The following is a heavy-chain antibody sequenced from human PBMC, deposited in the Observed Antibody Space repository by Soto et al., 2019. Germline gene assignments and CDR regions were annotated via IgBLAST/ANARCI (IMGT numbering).Heavy chain of an antibody. V-gene: IGHV4-30-4*01. Sequence: SESLSLTCTVSRGSPTRGDYYWSWIRQPSGNAVEWIGYMYYSGSTDFNASLKSRVTISVETSMNQLSLKLRSVTPADTAVYYCARYLPYVDSTFEYWGQGTLVTVSS. J-gene: IGHJ4*02. CDR3: ARYLPYVDSTFEY. CDR2: MYYSGST. D-gene: IGHD4-17*01. CDR1: RGSPTRGDYY.